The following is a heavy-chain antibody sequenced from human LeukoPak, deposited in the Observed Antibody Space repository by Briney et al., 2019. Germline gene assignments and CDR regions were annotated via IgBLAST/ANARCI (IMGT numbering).Heavy chain of an antibody. D-gene: IGHD2-21*01. CDR3: AREVAYCGGDCSHQGGYYFDY. CDR2: IRYDGSNK. V-gene: IGHV3-30*02. Sequence: GGSLRLSCAASGFTFSSYGMHWVRQAPGKGLEWLAFIRYDGSNKYYADSVKGRFTISRDNSKNTLYLQMNSLRAEDTAVYYCAREVAYCGGDCSHQGGYYFDYWGQGTLVTVSS. J-gene: IGHJ4*02. CDR1: GFTFSSYG.